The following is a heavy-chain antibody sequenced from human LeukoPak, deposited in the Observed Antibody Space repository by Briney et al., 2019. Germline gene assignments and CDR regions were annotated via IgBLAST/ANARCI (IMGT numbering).Heavy chain of an antibody. Sequence: GGSLRLSCAASGFTLSNYDMHWVRQATGEGLEWVSGIDIAGDTYCPGSVRGRFTISRENAENSLYLQMNSLRAGDTGVYYCARTTVTSGPYWYFDLWGRGTLVTVS. CDR3: ARTTVTSGPYWYFDL. CDR2: IDIAGDT. J-gene: IGHJ2*01. V-gene: IGHV3-13*01. D-gene: IGHD4-17*01. CDR1: GFTLSNYD.